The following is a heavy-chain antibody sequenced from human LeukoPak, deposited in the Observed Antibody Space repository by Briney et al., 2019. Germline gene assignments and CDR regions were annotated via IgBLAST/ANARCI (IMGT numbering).Heavy chain of an antibody. V-gene: IGHV6-1*01. CDR2: TYYRSKWYN. D-gene: IGHD6-19*01. Sequence: SQTLSPTCAISGDSVSSNSAAWNWIRQSPSRGLEWLGRTYYRSKWYNDYAVSVKSRIIINPDTSKNQFSLQLNSVTPEDTAVYYCARRIAVAGMIFLVHNAFDIWGQGTMVTVSS. J-gene: IGHJ3*02. CDR3: ARRIAVAGMIFLVHNAFDI. CDR1: GDSVSSNSAA.